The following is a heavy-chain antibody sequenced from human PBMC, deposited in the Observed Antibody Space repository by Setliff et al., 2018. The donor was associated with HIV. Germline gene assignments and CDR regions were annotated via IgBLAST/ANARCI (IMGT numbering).Heavy chain of an antibody. CDR3: ARDDSNGNTDAFDI. CDR2: IDHFGSEE. Sequence: GGSLRLSCAASGFSFSRYWMSWVRQAPGKGLEWVASIDHFGSEENYVDSVKGRFTISRDNTKNSLHLQLDSLRAEDTAVYYCARDDSNGNTDAFDIWGQGTTVTVSS. D-gene: IGHD5-18*01. V-gene: IGHV3-7*04. J-gene: IGHJ3*02. CDR1: GFSFSRYW.